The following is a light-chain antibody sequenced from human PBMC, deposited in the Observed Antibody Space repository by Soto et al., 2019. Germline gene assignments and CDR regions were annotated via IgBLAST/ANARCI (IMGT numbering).Light chain of an antibody. J-gene: IGKJ1*01. CDR3: QQYGSSPWT. Sequence: ESVLTQSPGTLSLSPGERATLSCRASQSVSSSYLAWYQQKPGQAPSLLIYGVSSRATGIPDRFSGSGSGTDFTLTISRLEPEDFAVYYCQQYGSSPWTFGQGTKVDI. CDR2: GVS. CDR1: QSVSSSY. V-gene: IGKV3-20*01.